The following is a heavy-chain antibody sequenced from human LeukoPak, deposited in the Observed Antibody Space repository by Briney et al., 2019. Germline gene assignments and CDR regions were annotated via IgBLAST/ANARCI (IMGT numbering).Heavy chain of an antibody. D-gene: IGHD1-26*01. CDR3: ARSWELSGSPIDY. CDR2: IIPFLDTS. Sequence: PMASVKVSCKASGGTFSKYALSWVRQAPGQGLEWMGAIIPFLDTSNYPPKFQDRVTITTDESTSTAYMDLSSLRSDDTAVYYCARSWELSGSPIDYWGQGTLVTVSS. V-gene: IGHV1-69*05. J-gene: IGHJ4*02. CDR1: GGTFSKYA.